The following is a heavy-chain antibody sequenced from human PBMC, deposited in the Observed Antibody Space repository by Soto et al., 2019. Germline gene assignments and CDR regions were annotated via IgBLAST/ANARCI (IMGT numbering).Heavy chain of an antibody. CDR3: ATGTMVRGVIDYYGMDV. J-gene: IGHJ6*02. V-gene: IGHV5-51*01. Sequence: GESLKISCKGSGYSFTSYWIGWVRQMPGKGLEWMGIIYPGDSDTRYSPSFQGQVTISADKSISTAYLQWSSLKASDTAMYYCATGTMVRGVIDYYGMDVWGQGTKVTVSS. CDR2: IYPGDSDT. CDR1: GYSFTSYW. D-gene: IGHD3-10*01.